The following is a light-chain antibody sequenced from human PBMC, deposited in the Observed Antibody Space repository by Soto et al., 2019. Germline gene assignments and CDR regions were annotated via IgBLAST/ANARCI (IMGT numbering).Light chain of an antibody. CDR3: SSYAGSKTL. CDR1: SSDVGNYNY. J-gene: IGLJ3*02. V-gene: IGLV2-8*01. Sequence: QSVLTQPLSASGSPGQSVTISCTGTSSDVGNYNYVSWYQQHPGKAPKLMIYEVSKRPSGVPDRFSGSKSGNTASLTVSGLQAEDEADYSCSSYAGSKTLFGGGTKLTVL. CDR2: EVS.